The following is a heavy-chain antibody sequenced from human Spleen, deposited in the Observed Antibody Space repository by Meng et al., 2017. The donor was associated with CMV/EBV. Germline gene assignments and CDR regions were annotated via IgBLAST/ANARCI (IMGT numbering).Heavy chain of an antibody. J-gene: IGHJ4*02. D-gene: IGHD6-19*01. CDR3: AKDGQWLVPNILRD. CDR1: GFSFSSYW. V-gene: IGHV3-74*01. CDR2: ITADGTIT. Sequence: GESLKISCVASGFSFSSYWMHWVRQGPGKGLVWVSRITADGTITSYADSVRGRFTISRDNAKNTLYLQMNSLRAEDTAVYYCAKDGQWLVPNILRDWGQGTLVTVSS.